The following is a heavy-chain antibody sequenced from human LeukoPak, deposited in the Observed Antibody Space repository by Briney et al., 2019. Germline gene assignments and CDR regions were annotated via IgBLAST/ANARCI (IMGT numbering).Heavy chain of an antibody. CDR3: ARGRGLSRTPQLVYYFDF. Sequence: SETLSLTCAVYGGSFSGYYWSWIRQPPGKGLEWIGEINHSGSTNYNPSLKSRITISADTSKNQFSLKLSSVTAADTAVYFCARGRGLSRTPQLVYYFDFWGQRTLVTVSS. D-gene: IGHD6-13*01. V-gene: IGHV4-34*01. CDR1: GGSFSGYY. J-gene: IGHJ4*02. CDR2: INHSGST.